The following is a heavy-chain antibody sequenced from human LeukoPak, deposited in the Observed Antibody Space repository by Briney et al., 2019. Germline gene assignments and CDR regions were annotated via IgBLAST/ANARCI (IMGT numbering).Heavy chain of an antibody. V-gene: IGHV3-48*03. CDR3: ARVERLRWGELSAPWAMDV. Sequence: GGSLRLSCASSGFNFSNYEIPCVRQAPGKGPEWISYSSQSGTTTYFADSVKGRFILARDNAKNSLYMQMNSLRAEDTAVYYCARVERLRWGELSAPWAMDVWGQGTTVTVSS. CDR2: SSQSGTTT. CDR1: GFNFSNYE. J-gene: IGHJ6*02. D-gene: IGHD3-16*02.